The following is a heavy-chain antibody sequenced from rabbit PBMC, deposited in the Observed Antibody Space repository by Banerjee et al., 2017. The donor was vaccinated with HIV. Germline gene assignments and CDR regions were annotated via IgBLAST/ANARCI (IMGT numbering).Heavy chain of an antibody. V-gene: IGHV1S45*01. D-gene: IGHD7-1*01. Sequence: EESGGDLVKPEGSLTLTCTASGFTLSSYWICWVRQAPGKGPEWIACIYAGDGSTDYASWAKGRFTISKTSSTTVTLQMTSLTAADTATYFCARAGVGTGWYFNLWGPGTLVTVS. CDR1: GFTLSSYW. CDR3: ARAGVGTGWYFNL. CDR2: IYAGDGST. J-gene: IGHJ4*01.